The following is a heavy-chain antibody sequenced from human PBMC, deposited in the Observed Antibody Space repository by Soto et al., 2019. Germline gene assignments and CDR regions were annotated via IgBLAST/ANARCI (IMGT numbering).Heavy chain of an antibody. V-gene: IGHV3-23*01. Sequence: GGSLRLSCAASGFTFSSYAMSWVRQAPGKGLEWVSAISGSGGSTYYADSVKGRFTISRDNSKNTLYLQMNSLRAEDTAVYYCAKETVQLERSPATRAGPDYWGQGTLVTVSS. D-gene: IGHD1-1*01. CDR1: GFTFSSYA. CDR2: ISGSGGST. CDR3: AKETVQLERSPATRAGPDY. J-gene: IGHJ4*02.